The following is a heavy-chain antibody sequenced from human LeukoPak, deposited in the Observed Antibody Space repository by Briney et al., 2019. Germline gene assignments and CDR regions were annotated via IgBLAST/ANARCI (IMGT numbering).Heavy chain of an antibody. CDR1: GFTFSDYY. CDR2: ISPSSTHT. V-gene: IGHV3-11*05. Sequence: VKPGGSLRLSCAASGFTFSDYYMSWMRQAPGKGLEWVSYISPSSTHTNYADSVKGRFTISRDNAKNSLYLQMNSLRAEDTAVYYCARGGHGAADYWGQGTLVTVSS. D-gene: IGHD1-26*01. J-gene: IGHJ4*02. CDR3: ARGGHGAADY.